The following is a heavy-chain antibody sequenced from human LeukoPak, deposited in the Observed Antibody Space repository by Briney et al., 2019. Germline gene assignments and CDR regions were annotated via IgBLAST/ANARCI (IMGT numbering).Heavy chain of an antibody. V-gene: IGHV3-30-3*01. Sequence: GGSLRLSCAASGFTFSSYAMHWVRQAPGKGLEWVAVISYDGSNKYYADSVKGRLTISRDNSKNTLYLQMNSLRAEDTAVYYCARHSGHFDYWGQGTLVTVSS. J-gene: IGHJ4*02. CDR3: ARHSGHFDY. D-gene: IGHD2-15*01. CDR1: GFTFSSYA. CDR2: ISYDGSNK.